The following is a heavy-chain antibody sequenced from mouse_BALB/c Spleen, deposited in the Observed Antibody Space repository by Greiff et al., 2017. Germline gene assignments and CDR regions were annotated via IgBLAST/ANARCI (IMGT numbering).Heavy chain of an antibody. CDR2: INSNGGST. CDR1: GFTFSSYG. J-gene: IGHJ2*01. Sequence: EVQLVESGGGLVQPGGSLKLSCAASGFTFSSYGMSWVRQTPDKRLELVATINSNGGSTNYQDSVKGRFTIARNNAKNTLYLQMSSLTSEDSAMYYCARGYGRYFDYWGQGTTLTVSS. CDR3: ARGYGRYFDY. D-gene: IGHD1-1*02. V-gene: IGHV5-6-3*01.